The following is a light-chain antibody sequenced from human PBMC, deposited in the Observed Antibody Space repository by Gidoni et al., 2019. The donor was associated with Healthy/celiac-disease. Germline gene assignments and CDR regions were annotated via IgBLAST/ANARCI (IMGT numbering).Light chain of an antibody. CDR2: DAS. Sequence: DIVLTQSPATLSLSPGERATLSCRASQSVSSYLAWLKQKPGQAPRLLIYDASNRATGIPARFSGSGSGTDFTLTISSLEPEDFAVYYCQQRSNWPYTFGQXTKLEIK. V-gene: IGKV3-11*01. CDR1: QSVSSY. CDR3: QQRSNWPYT. J-gene: IGKJ2*01.